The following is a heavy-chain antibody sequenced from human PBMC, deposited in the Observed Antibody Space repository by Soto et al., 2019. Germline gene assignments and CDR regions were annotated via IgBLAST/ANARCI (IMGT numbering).Heavy chain of an antibody. Sequence: GGSLRLSCAASGFTFDDYAMHWVRQAPGKGLEWVSRISWNSGSIGYADSVKGRFIISRDNAKNSLYLQMNSLRAEDTALYYCAKAVGSYGNFDYWGQGTLVTVSS. J-gene: IGHJ4*02. CDR3: AKAVGSYGNFDY. CDR1: GFTFDDYA. D-gene: IGHD5-18*01. CDR2: ISWNSGSI. V-gene: IGHV3-9*01.